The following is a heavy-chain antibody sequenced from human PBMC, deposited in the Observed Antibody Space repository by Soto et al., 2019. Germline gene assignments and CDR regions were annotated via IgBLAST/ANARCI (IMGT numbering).Heavy chain of an antibody. CDR1: GYSFMSYT. V-gene: IGHV1-3*04. J-gene: IGHJ3*02. CDR3: ATNPSGFGAFDT. Sequence: QAQLVQSGAEVKKPGASVKVSCRASGYSFMSYTLYWLRQAPGQRLEWMGWINTGNGFPKYSQNFQGRVTFTRDTSTNTAYMDLGSLTSEDTAVYYCATNPSGFGAFDTWGQGTTVAVSS. CDR2: INTGNGFP. D-gene: IGHD6-19*01.